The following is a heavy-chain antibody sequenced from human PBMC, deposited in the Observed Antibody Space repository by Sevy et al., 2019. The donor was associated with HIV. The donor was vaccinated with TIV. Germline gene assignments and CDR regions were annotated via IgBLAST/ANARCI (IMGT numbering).Heavy chain of an antibody. Sequence: GGYLRLSCAASGFTFSSYAMSWVRQAPGKGLEWVSAISGSGGSTYYADSVKGRFTISRDNSKNTLYLQMNSLRAEDTAVYYCAKDQGVDGGNSGDYWGQGTLVTVSS. CDR3: AKDQGVDGGNSGDY. J-gene: IGHJ4*02. D-gene: IGHD2-21*02. CDR2: ISGSGGST. CDR1: GFTFSSYA. V-gene: IGHV3-23*01.